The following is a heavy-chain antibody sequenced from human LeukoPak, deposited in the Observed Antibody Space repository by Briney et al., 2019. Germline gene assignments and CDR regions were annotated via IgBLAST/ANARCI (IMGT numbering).Heavy chain of an antibody. CDR2: IRSETDGGTT. J-gene: IGHJ4*02. Sequence: GGSLRLSCAASGFTFSNAWMSWVRQAPGKGLEWVGHIRSETDGGTTDYAAPVKGRFTISRDDSKNTLYLQMNSLRAEDTAVYYCARGWEQLAYWGQGTLVTVSS. CDR3: ARGWEQLAY. CDR1: GFTFSNAW. D-gene: IGHD1-26*01. V-gene: IGHV3-15*05.